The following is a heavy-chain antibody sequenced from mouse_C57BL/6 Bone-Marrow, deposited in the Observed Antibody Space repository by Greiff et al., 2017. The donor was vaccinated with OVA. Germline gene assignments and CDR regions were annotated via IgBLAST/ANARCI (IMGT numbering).Heavy chain of an antibody. V-gene: IGHV5-4*01. CDR2: ISDGGSYT. CDR3: ARDRGTGTGFAY. D-gene: IGHD4-1*01. J-gene: IGHJ3*01. Sequence: EVQGVESGGGLVMPGGSLKLSCAASGFTFSSYAMSWVRQTPEKRLEWVATISDGGSYTYYPDNVKGRFTISRDNAKNNLYLQMSHLKSEDTAMYYCARDRGTGTGFAYWGQGTLVTVSA. CDR1: GFTFSSYA.